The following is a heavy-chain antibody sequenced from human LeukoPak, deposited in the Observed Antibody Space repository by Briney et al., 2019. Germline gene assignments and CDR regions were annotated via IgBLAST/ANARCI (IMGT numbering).Heavy chain of an antibody. Sequence: GGSLRLSCAASGFTFSSYWMHWVRQAPGKGLVWVSHINTDGSSTTYADSVKGRFTISRDNAKNSLYLQMNSLRAEDTAVYYCAREAYYDFWSGYYLPHFDFWGQGTLVTVSS. CDR3: AREAYYDFWSGYYLPHFDF. CDR2: INTDGSST. J-gene: IGHJ4*02. V-gene: IGHV3-74*01. D-gene: IGHD3-3*01. CDR1: GFTFSSYW.